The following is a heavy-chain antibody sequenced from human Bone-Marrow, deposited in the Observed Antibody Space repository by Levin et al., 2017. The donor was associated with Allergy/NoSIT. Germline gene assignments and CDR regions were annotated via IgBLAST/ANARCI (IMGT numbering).Heavy chain of an antibody. CDR1: GVSLTSYH. V-gene: IGHV4-59*01. Sequence: SETLSLTCTVSGVSLTSYHWSWIRQPPGKGLEWIGYIYYSGNTNTNYNPSLKSRVTISVDTSKNQFSLKLSSVTAADTAVYYCARGGEYSYGFHPVDYWGQGTLVTVSS. D-gene: IGHD5-18*01. CDR3: ARGGEYSYGFHPVDY. J-gene: IGHJ4*02. CDR2: IYYSGNT.